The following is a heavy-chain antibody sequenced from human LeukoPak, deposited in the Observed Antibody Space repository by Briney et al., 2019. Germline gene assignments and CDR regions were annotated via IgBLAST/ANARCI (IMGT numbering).Heavy chain of an antibody. J-gene: IGHJ4*02. V-gene: IGHV3-23*01. D-gene: IGHD3-10*01. CDR3: AKYGSGTYYNGLH. CDR2: ISVSGENT. Sequence: GGSLRLSCAASGFTFSSYDMHWVRQAPGKGLQWVSTISVSGENTYYADSVKGRFTISRDISKSTLYLQMNSLRDEDTALYYCAKYGSGTYYNGLHWGQGTLVTVSS. CDR1: GFTFSSYD.